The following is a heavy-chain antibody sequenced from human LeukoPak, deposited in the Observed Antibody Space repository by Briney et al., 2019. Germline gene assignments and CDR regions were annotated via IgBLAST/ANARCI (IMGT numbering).Heavy chain of an antibody. Sequence: PGGSLRLSCAASGFIFRNHAMNWVRQAPGQGLEWVSGVSASGGSTFNTDSVKGRFSISRDNSKNTLYLEVNSLRPEDTALYYCAKSLGNQGVIDYWGQGTLVTVSS. D-gene: IGHD3-10*01. J-gene: IGHJ4*02. V-gene: IGHV3-23*01. CDR2: VSASGGST. CDR3: AKSLGNQGVIDY. CDR1: GFIFRNHA.